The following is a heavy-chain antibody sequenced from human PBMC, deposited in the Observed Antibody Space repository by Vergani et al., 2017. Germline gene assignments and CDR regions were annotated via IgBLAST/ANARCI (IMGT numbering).Heavy chain of an antibody. CDR2: IDRNYGVK. D-gene: IGHD3-16*01. V-gene: IGHV3-9*01. Sequence: VKAGGGLVQPGGSLGLSCTASGFTFQAFAFHWVRQVSGRGLEWVSGIDRNYGVKNGNSFEGRFSISRDNAKKAVFLQMNNLRHEDTALYFCVKDNDYDADGPFDLWGRGTLVTVSS. CDR3: VKDNDYDADGPFDL. CDR1: GFTFQAFA. J-gene: IGHJ2*01.